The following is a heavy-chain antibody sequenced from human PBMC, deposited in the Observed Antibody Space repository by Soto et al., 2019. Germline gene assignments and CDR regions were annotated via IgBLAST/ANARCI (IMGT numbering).Heavy chain of an antibody. CDR1: GGSISSGGYY. Sequence: QVQLQESGPGLVKPSQTLSLTCTVSGGSISSGGYYWSWIRQHPGKGLEWIGYIYYSGSTYYNPSLKSRVTISVDTSKNQFSLKLSSVTAADTGVYYCARGGIVVVGAARDAFDIWGQGTMVTGSS. V-gene: IGHV4-31*03. D-gene: IGHD2-15*01. J-gene: IGHJ3*02. CDR2: IYYSGST. CDR3: ARGGIVVVGAARDAFDI.